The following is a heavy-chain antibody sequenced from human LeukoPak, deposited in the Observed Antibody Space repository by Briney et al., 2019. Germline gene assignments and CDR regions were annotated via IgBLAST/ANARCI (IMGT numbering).Heavy chain of an antibody. V-gene: IGHV7-4-1*02. CDR1: GYTFTSYA. Sequence: GASVKVSCKASGYTFTSYAMNWVRQAPGQGLEWMGWINTKVGNPTYAQDFTGRFVFSLDTSVSTAYLQISSLNTEDTAVYYCARGRGGSSGYLYYFDYWGQGTLVTVSS. D-gene: IGHD3-22*01. J-gene: IGHJ4*02. CDR3: ARGRGGSSGYLYYFDY. CDR2: INTKVGNP.